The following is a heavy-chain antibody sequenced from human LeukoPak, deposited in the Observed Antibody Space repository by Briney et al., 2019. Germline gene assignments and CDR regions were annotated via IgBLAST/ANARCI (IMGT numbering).Heavy chain of an antibody. J-gene: IGHJ5*02. CDR1: GGSFSGYY. V-gene: IGHV4-34*01. CDR2: INHSGST. Sequence: SETLSLTCAVYGGSFSGYYWSWIRQPPGKGLEWIGEINHSGSTNYNPSLKSRVTISVDTSKNQFSLKLSSVTAADTAVYYCASGGYCGSTSCYPNWFDPWGQGTLVTVSS. CDR3: ASGGYCGSTSCYPNWFDP. D-gene: IGHD2-2*01.